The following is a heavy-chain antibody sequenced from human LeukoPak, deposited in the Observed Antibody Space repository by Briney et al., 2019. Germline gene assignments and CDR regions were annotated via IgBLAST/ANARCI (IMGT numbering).Heavy chain of an antibody. J-gene: IGHJ5*02. Sequence: GASVKVSCKVSGYTLTELSMHWVRQAPGKGLEWMGGFDPEDGETIYAQKFQGRVTMTEDTSTDTAYMELSSLRSEDTAVYYCATDLFLLDRGPRPDLPWGQGTLVTVSS. CDR2: FDPEDGET. V-gene: IGHV1-24*01. D-gene: IGHD3-10*01. CDR1: GYTLTELS. CDR3: ATDLFLLDRGPRPDLP.